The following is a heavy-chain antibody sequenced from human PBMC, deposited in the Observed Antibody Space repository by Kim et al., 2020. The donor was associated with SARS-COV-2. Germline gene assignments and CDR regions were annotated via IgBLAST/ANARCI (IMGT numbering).Heavy chain of an antibody. V-gene: IGHV3-33*08. CDR3: AREGVGSWFDY. J-gene: IGHJ4*02. CDR1: GFTFSSYG. Sequence: GGSLRLSCAASGFTFSSYGMHWVRQAPGKGLEWVAVIWYDGSNKYYADSVKGRFTISRDNSKNTLYLQMNSLRAEDTAVYYCAREGVGSWFDYWGQGTLVTVSS. D-gene: IGHD6-13*01. CDR2: IWYDGSNK.